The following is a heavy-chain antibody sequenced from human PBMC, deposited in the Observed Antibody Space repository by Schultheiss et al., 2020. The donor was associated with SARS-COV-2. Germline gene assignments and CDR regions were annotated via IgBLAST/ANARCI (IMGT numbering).Heavy chain of an antibody. D-gene: IGHD3-10*01. J-gene: IGHJ4*02. CDR1: GFTFSSYG. V-gene: IGHV3-30*03. CDR2: ISYDGSNK. Sequence: GGSLRLSCAASGFTFSSYGMHWVRQAPGKGLEWVAVISYDGSNKYYADSVKGRFTISRDNSKNTLYLQMSSLRAEDTAVYYCARGRNYYGSGSYNYWGQGTLVTVSS. CDR3: ARGRNYYGSGSYNY.